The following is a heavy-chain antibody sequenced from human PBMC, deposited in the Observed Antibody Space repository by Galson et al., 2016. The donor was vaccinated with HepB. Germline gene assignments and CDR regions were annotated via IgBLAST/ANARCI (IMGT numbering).Heavy chain of an antibody. J-gene: IGHJ3*02. CDR3: ARGWSYDILTGPNMGGDAFDI. V-gene: IGHV4-30-2*01. CDR2: IYHSGST. D-gene: IGHD3-9*01. CDR1: GGSISSGGYS. Sequence: TLSLTCAVSGGSISSGGYSWSWIRQPPGKGLEWIGYIYHSGSTYYNPSLQSRVLLSVGRSKNPFSLKLSPVTAADTAVYYCARGWSYDILTGPNMGGDAFDIWGQGTVVTVSS.